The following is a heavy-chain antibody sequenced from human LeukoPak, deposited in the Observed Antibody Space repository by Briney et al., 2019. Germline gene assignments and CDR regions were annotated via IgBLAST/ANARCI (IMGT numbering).Heavy chain of an antibody. Sequence: GASVKVSCKASGYTFTGYYMHWVRQAPGQGLEWMGWINPNSGGTXYAXXXXXXVTMTRDTSISTAYMELSRLRSDDTAVYYCARSSGSIPSPFDYWGQGTLVTVSS. CDR1: GYTFTGYY. D-gene: IGHD3-22*01. CDR2: INPNSGGT. V-gene: IGHV1-2*02. CDR3: ARSSGSIPSPFDY. J-gene: IGHJ4*02.